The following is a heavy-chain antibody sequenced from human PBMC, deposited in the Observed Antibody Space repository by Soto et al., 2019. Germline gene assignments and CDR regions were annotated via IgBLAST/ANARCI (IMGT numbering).Heavy chain of an antibody. CDR2: INHSGST. V-gene: IGHV4-34*01. J-gene: IGHJ6*02. CDR3: ASQGPNWDWDYYYGMDV. D-gene: IGHD7-27*01. Sequence: SETLSLTCAVYGGSFSGYYWSWIRQPPGKGLEWIGEINHSGSTNYNPSLKSRVTISVDTSKNQFSLKLSSVTAADTAVYCCASQGPNWDWDYYYGMDVWGQGTTVTVSS. CDR1: GGSFSGYY.